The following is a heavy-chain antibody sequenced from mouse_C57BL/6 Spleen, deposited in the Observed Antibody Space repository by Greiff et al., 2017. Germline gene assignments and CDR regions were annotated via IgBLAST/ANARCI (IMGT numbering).Heavy chain of an antibody. CDR2: LDPEDGDT. CDR1: GFNIKDYY. Sequence: EVQLQQSGAELVRPGASVKLSCTASGFNIKDYYMHWVKQRPEQGLEWIGRLDPEDGDTEYAPKFQGKATMTADTSANTAYLQLSSLTSEDTAVYYCTTSILYDYYAMDDWGQGTSVTVSS. D-gene: IGHD2-3*01. CDR3: TTSILYDYYAMDD. J-gene: IGHJ4*01. V-gene: IGHV14-1*01.